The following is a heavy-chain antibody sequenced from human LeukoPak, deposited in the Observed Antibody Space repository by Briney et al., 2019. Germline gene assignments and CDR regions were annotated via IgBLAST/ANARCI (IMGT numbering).Heavy chain of an antibody. CDR1: GYTFTGYH. D-gene: IGHD2-2*01. CDR2: INPNNGDT. V-gene: IGHV1-2*06. CDR3: ARDYCSSTSCLFDY. J-gene: IGHJ4*02. Sequence: ASVKVSCKASGYTFTGYHMHWVRQAPGQGLEWMGRINPNNGDTNYAQNFRGRVTMTRDTSISTAYMELSRLRSDDTAVYYCARDYCSSTSCLFDYWGQGTLVTVSS.